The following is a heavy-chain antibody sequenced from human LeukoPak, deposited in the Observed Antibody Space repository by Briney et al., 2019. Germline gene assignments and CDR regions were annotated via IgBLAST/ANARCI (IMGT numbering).Heavy chain of an antibody. D-gene: IGHD3-10*01. J-gene: IGHJ5*02. V-gene: IGHV4-39*01. CDR2: IYYSGST. CDR3: AGHYSGGGYNWFDP. Sequence: SETLSLTCTVSGGSISSSSYYWGWIRQPPGKWLEWIGSIYYSGSTYYNPSLKSRVTMSVDTSKNQFSLKLSSVPAAHTSVSLLAGHYSGGGYNWFDPWGQGTLVTVSS. CDR1: GGSISSSSYY.